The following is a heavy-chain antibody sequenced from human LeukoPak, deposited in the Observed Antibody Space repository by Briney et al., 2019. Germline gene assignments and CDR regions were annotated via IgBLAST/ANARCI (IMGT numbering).Heavy chain of an antibody. D-gene: IGHD4-17*01. Sequence: SETLSLTCTVSGGFISSYYWSWIRHPPGKGLEWIGYIYSSGSTSYNPSFKSRVTVSVDTSKSQFSLKVSSVTAADTAVSYCARQDGDGLYYFDYWGQGTLVTVSS. CDR1: GGFISSYY. V-gene: IGHV4-59*08. J-gene: IGHJ4*02. CDR3: ARQDGDGLYYFDY. CDR2: IYSSGST.